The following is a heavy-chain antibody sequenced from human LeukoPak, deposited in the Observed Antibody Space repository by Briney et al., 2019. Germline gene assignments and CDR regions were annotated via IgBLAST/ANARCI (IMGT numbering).Heavy chain of an antibody. V-gene: IGHV1-2*02. CDR1: GYTFTGYF. Sequence: ASVKVSCKASGYTFTGYFMHGVRQAPGQGLEWMGLIKPDTDDIKCAQKFQGRVTMTSDTSINTAYMELSSLRSDDTAVYYCATLSRYHSDAYISWGYRDYWGQGTLVTVSS. CDR2: IKPDTDDI. J-gene: IGHJ4*02. D-gene: IGHD5-24*01. CDR3: ATLSRYHSDAYISWGYRDY.